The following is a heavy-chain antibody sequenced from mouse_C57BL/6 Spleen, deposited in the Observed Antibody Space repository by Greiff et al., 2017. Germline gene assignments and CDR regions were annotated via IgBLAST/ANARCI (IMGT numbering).Heavy chain of an antibody. J-gene: IGHJ2*01. CDR3: ARGYYYGSSHFDY. CDR1: GFTFSDYG. D-gene: IGHD1-1*01. Sequence: EVMLVESGGGLVQPGGSLKLSCAASGFTFSDYGMHWVRQAPEKGLEWVAYISSGSSTIYYADTLKGRFTISRDNAKNTLFLQMTSLRSEDTAMYYCARGYYYGSSHFDYWGQGTTLTVSS. V-gene: IGHV5-17*01. CDR2: ISSGSSTI.